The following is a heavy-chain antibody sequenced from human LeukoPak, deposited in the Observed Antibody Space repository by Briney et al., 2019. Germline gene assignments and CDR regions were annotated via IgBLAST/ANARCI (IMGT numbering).Heavy chain of an antibody. CDR3: ARARTKWELLNFDY. CDR2: ISGSGGST. J-gene: IGHJ4*02. D-gene: IGHD1-26*01. CDR1: GFTFSSYA. V-gene: IGHV3-23*01. Sequence: GGSLRLSCAASGFTFSSYAMSWVRQAPGKGLEWVSAISGSGGSTYYADSVKGRFTISRDNSKNTLYLQMNSLRAEDTAVYYCARARTKWELLNFDYWGQGTLVTVSS.